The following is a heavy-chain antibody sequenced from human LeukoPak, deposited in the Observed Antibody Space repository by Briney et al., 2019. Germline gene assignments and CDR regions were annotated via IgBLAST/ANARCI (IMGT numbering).Heavy chain of an antibody. CDR2: IIPIFGTA. CDR3: ARGTYYGAKRGRLNWFDP. V-gene: IGHV1-69*05. D-gene: IGHD4-17*01. J-gene: IGHJ5*02. Sequence: SVKVSCKASGGTFSSYAISWVRQAPGQGLDWMGRIIPIFGTANYAQKFQGRVTITTDESTSTPYMELSSLRSEDTAVYYCARGTYYGAKRGRLNWFDPWGQGTLVTVSS. CDR1: GGTFSSYA.